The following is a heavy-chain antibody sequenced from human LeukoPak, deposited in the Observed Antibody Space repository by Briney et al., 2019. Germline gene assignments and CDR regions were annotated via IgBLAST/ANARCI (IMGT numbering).Heavy chain of an antibody. Sequence: SETLSLTCTVSGYSISSGYYWGWIRQPPGKGLERIGSIYHSGSTYYNPSLKSRVTISVDTSKNQFSLKLSSVTAADTAVYYCARVYYDSSGYRRNAFDIWGQGTMVTVSS. J-gene: IGHJ3*02. CDR3: ARVYYDSSGYRRNAFDI. CDR1: GYSISSGYY. V-gene: IGHV4-38-2*02. CDR2: IYHSGST. D-gene: IGHD3-22*01.